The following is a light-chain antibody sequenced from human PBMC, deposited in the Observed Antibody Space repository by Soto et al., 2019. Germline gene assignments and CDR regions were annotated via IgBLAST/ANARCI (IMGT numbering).Light chain of an antibody. CDR1: SSNIGNNY. CDR3: SSYTSSSTLRV. CDR2: DNN. Sequence: QSVLTQSPSVSAAPGQKVTISCSGSSSNIGNNYVSWYQQLPGTAPKLLIYDNNKRPSGIPDRFSGSKSGTSGTLDITGLQTGDEADYYCSSYTSSSTLRVFGTGTKVTVL. V-gene: IGLV1-51*01. J-gene: IGLJ1*01.